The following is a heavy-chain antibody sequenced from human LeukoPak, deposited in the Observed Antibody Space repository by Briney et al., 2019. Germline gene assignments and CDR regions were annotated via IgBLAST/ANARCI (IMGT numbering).Heavy chain of an antibody. Sequence: GGSLRLSCAASGFTFNTYAMHWVRQAPGKGLEWVAFIRYDGGNKYYADSVKGRFTISRDNSKNTLYLQMNSLRAEDTAVYYCAGSGEAAHTYYFDYWGQGTLVTVSS. J-gene: IGHJ4*02. CDR3: AGSGEAAHTYYFDY. CDR1: GFTFNTYA. D-gene: IGHD2-15*01. V-gene: IGHV3-30*02. CDR2: IRYDGGNK.